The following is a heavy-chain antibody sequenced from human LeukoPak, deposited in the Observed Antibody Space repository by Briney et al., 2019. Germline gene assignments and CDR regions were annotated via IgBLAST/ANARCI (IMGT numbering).Heavy chain of an antibody. D-gene: IGHD3-22*01. J-gene: IGHJ1*01. CDR1: GFTFSSYS. CDR2: ISSSSSNI. CDR3: AKDPLSVVHALGYFQH. V-gene: IGHV3-48*01. Sequence: GGSLRLSCAASGFTFSSYSMNWVRQAPGKGLEWVSYISSSSSNIYYADSVKGRFTISRDNAKNSLYLQMNSLRAEDTAVYYCAKDPLSVVHALGYFQHWGQGTLVTVSS.